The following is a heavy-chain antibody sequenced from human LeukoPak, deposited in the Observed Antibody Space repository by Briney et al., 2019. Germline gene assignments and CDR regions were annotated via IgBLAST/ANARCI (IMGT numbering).Heavy chain of an antibody. CDR1: GFTISSSA. J-gene: IGHJ4*02. V-gene: IGHV3-23*01. D-gene: IGHD3-10*01. CDR3: AKGMVRGDLEY. Sequence: GGSLILSCAASGFTISSSAMSWVRQAPGKGLEWVSAFSGSGSSTYYADSVKGRFTISRDNSKNTLYLQMNSLRAEDTAVYYCAKGMVRGDLEYWGQGTLVTVSS. CDR2: FSGSGSST.